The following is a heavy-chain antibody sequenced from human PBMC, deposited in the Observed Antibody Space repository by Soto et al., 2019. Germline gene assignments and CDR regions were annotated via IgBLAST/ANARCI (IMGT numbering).Heavy chain of an antibody. Sequence: PRTVAEGSSVGFGWSWIRQQPGKGLEWIGYIYYSGSTNYNPSLKSRVTISVDTSKNQFSLKLSSVTAADTAVYYCASLSPYSSGWWFDYWGQGTQVTVSS. J-gene: IGHJ4*02. V-gene: IGHV4-59*01. CDR3: ASLSPYSSGWWFDY. D-gene: IGHD6-19*01. CDR1: EGSSVGFG. CDR2: IYYSGST.